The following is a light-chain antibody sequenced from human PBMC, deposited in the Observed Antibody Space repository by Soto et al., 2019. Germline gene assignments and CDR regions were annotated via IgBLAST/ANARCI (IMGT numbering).Light chain of an antibody. CDR3: QQFSGYPLT. CDR1: QGISSH. Sequence: DIQMTQSPSSLSASVGDRVTITCRASQGISSHLAWYQQRPGKAPVLLIYGASNLQSGVPSRFSGSGSGTAFTLTISSLQPEDFATYYCQQFSGYPLTFGQGTRLENK. V-gene: IGKV1-16*01. J-gene: IGKJ5*01. CDR2: GAS.